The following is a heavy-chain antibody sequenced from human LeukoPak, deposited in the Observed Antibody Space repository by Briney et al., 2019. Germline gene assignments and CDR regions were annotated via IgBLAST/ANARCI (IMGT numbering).Heavy chain of an antibody. Sequence: GASVKVSCKASGYTFTGYYMHWVRQAPGQGLEWMGWINPNSGGTNYAQKFQGWVTMTRDTSISTAYMELSRLRSDDTAVYYCARDNRHYYDSSGLFDYWGQGTLVTVSS. CDR3: ARDNRHYYDSSGLFDY. CDR1: GYTFTGYY. D-gene: IGHD3-22*01. V-gene: IGHV1-2*04. J-gene: IGHJ4*02. CDR2: INPNSGGT.